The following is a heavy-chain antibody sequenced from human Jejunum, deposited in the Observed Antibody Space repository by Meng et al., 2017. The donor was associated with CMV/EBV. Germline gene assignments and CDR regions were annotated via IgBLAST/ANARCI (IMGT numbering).Heavy chain of an antibody. CDR1: GYAFTNYG. Sequence: QVQLVQSGSELKKPGASVKVSCKASGYAFTNYGISWVRQAPGQGLEWMGWISAYNGSTNYAQKLQGRVTMTTDTSTSTAYMEVRSLRSDDTAVYYCARDYYYDRSYYFDYWGQGTLVTVSS. J-gene: IGHJ4*02. CDR2: ISAYNGST. V-gene: IGHV1-18*01. CDR3: ARDYYYDRSYYFDY. D-gene: IGHD3-22*01.